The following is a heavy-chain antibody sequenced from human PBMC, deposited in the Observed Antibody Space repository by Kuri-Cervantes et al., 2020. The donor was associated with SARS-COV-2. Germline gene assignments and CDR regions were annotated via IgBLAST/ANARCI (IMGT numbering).Heavy chain of an antibody. Sequence: ASVKVSCKASGYTFTSYAMHWVRQAPGQRLEWMGWINAGNGNTKYSQKFKGRVATTRDTSASTAYMELSSLRSEDTAVYYCARGRIVVVPAAPDYWGQGTLVTVSS. CDR2: INAGNGNT. V-gene: IGHV1-3*01. J-gene: IGHJ4*02. CDR3: ARGRIVVVPAAPDY. D-gene: IGHD2-2*01. CDR1: GYTFTSYA.